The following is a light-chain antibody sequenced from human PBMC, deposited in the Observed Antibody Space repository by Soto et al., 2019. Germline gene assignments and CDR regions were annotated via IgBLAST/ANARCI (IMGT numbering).Light chain of an antibody. CDR1: QTISSW. CDR3: QHYNSYSEA. V-gene: IGKV1-5*03. J-gene: IGKJ1*01. Sequence: DIQMTQSPSTLSGSVGDRVTITCRASQTISSWLAWYQQKPGKAPKLLINKASTLKSGVPSRFRGSGSGTEFTLTISSLQPDDFATYCCQHYNSYSEAFGQGTKVELK. CDR2: KAS.